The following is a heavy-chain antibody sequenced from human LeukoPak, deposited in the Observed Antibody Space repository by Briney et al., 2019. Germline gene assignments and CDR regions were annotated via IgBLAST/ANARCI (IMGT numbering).Heavy chain of an antibody. CDR1: GGTFSSYA. Sequence: SVTVSCTASGGTFSSYAISWVRQAPGQGLEWMGGIIPIFGTANYAQKFQGRVTITADESTSTAYMELSSLRSEDTAVYYCARDHRSGGSCYSGIYYYYYGMDVWGQGTTVTVSS. D-gene: IGHD2-15*01. J-gene: IGHJ6*02. CDR3: ARDHRSGGSCYSGIYYYYYGMDV. V-gene: IGHV1-69*13. CDR2: IIPIFGTA.